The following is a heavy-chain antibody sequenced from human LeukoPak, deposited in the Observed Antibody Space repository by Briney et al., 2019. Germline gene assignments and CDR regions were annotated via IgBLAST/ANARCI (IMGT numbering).Heavy chain of an antibody. J-gene: IGHJ4*02. CDR2: ISYSGVHT. Sequence: GGSVRLSCAAPGITFSSYAMTWVRQAPGRGLEGVSAISYSGVHTYYADSVKGSFTISRDNSKNTLHLQMNSLRAEDRAVFDCARSRYSNSLLFDYWGQVTLVTVAS. D-gene: IGHD6-13*01. V-gene: IGHV3-23*01. CDR3: ARSRYSNSLLFDY. CDR1: GITFSSYA.